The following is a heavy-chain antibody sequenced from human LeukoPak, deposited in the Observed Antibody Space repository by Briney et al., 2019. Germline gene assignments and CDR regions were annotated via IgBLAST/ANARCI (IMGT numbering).Heavy chain of an antibody. J-gene: IGHJ4*02. V-gene: IGHV3-23*01. CDR1: GFTFSNYA. D-gene: IGHD6-13*01. Sequence: GGSLRLSCAASGFTFSNYALSWVRQAPGKGLEWVSAIHYSGGSTYYADSVKGRFTISRDNSKSTLYLQMNTLRAEDTALYYCAKRIAAAGPYFDSWGQGTLVTVSS. CDR3: AKRIAAAGPYFDS. CDR2: IHYSGGST.